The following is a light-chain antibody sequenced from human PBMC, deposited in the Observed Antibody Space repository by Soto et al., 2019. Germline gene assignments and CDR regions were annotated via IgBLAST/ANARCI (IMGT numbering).Light chain of an antibody. CDR1: SSDVGGYNY. J-gene: IGLJ1*01. CDR2: DVT. CDR3: SSYTTNSSYV. V-gene: IGLV2-14*01. Sequence: HSVLTQPASVSGTPGQSFTISCTGTSSDVGGYNYVPWYQQHPGKAPKLMIYDVTNRPSGVSNRFSGSKSGNTASLTISGLQAEDEDDYYCSSYTTNSSYVFGTGNKVTV.